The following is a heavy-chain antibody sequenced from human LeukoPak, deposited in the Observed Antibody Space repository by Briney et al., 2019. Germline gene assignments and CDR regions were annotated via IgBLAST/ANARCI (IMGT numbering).Heavy chain of an antibody. J-gene: IGHJ4*02. CDR1: GGSFSGYY. CDR3: ARVMGRITMVRGVINPFDY. D-gene: IGHD3-10*01. V-gene: IGHV4-34*01. CDR2: INHSGST. Sequence: SETLSLTCAVYGGSFSGYYWSWIRQPPGKGLEWIGEINHSGSTNYNPSLKSRVTISVDTSKNQFSLKLSSVTAADTAVYYCARVMGRITMVRGVINPFDYWGQGTLVTVSS.